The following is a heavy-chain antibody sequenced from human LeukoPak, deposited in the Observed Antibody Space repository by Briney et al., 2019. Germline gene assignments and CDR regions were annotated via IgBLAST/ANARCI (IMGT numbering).Heavy chain of an antibody. CDR3: ARGRGYYDSIGKDNWFDP. V-gene: IGHV3-21*04. D-gene: IGHD3-22*01. J-gene: IGHJ5*02. CDR1: GFTFSSYS. CDR2: ISGSSSYI. Sequence: GGSLRLSCAASGFTFSSYSMNWVRQAPGKGLEGVSSISGSSSYIYYADSVKGRFTISRDNAKNSLFLQMNSLRAEDTAVYYCARGRGYYDSIGKDNWFDPWGQGTLVTVSS.